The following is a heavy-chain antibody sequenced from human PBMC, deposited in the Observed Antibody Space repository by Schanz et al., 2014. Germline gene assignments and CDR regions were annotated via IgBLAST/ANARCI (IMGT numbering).Heavy chain of an antibody. D-gene: IGHD3-9*01. CDR3: AKQIHYDILTVTRN. CDR1: GFPFSTYA. Sequence: EVQLLDSGGGLVQPGGSPRLSCAASGFPFSTYAMSWVRQAPGKGLEWVSYISGTTTYTNYADSVKGRFTISRDNAKNTLYLQMNSLRAEDTAVYYCAKQIHYDILTVTRNWGQGTLVTVSS. V-gene: IGHV3-23*01. J-gene: IGHJ4*02. CDR2: ISGTTTYT.